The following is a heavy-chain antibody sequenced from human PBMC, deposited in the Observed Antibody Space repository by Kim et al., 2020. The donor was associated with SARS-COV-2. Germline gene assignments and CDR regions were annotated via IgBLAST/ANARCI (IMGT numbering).Heavy chain of an antibody. CDR1: GFTFDDYA. V-gene: IGHV3-9*01. CDR2: ISWNSGSI. D-gene: IGHD5-12*01. J-gene: IGHJ4*02. Sequence: GGSLRLSCAASGFTFDDYAMHWVRQAPGKGLEWVSGISWNSGSIGYADSVKGRFTISRDNAKNSLYLQMNSLRAEDTALYYCAKELYSGYDLRSDYFDYWGQGTLVTVSS. CDR3: AKELYSGYDLRSDYFDY.